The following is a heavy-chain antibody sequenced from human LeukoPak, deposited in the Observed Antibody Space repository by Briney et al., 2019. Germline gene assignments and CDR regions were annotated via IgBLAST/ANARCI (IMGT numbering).Heavy chain of an antibody. Sequence: GGSLRLSCAASGFTFKRYHMSWVRQAPGKGLEWVSSISGSGGNTYYADSVKGRFTISRDNSRNTLYLQMNSLRAEDTAVYYCATHFNVLLWFGDPPRIGAFDIWGQGTMVTVSS. J-gene: IGHJ3*02. CDR3: ATHFNVLLWFGDPPRIGAFDI. V-gene: IGHV3-23*01. CDR2: ISGSGGNT. D-gene: IGHD3-10*01. CDR1: GFTFKRYH.